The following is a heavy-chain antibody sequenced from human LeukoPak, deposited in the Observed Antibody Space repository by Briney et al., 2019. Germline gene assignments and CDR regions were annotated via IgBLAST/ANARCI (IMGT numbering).Heavy chain of an antibody. CDR3: ARDRPMVRGAGGFDP. J-gene: IGHJ5*02. V-gene: IGHV4-30-2*01. CDR2: IYHSGST. Sequence: SQTLSLTCAVSGGSISSGGYSWSWIRQPPGKGLEWIWYIYHSGSTYYNPSLKSRVTISVDRSKNQFSLKLSSVTAADTAVYYCARDRPMVRGAGGFDPWGQGTLVTVSS. CDR1: GGSISSGGYS. D-gene: IGHD3-10*01.